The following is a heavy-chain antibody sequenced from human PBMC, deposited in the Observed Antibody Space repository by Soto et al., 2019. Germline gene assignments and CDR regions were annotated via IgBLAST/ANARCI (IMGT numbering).Heavy chain of an antibody. CDR3: ATLGGYTFGTADFDY. D-gene: IGHD5-18*01. J-gene: IGHJ4*02. CDR1: GFTVSINY. Sequence: GGSLILSCAASGFTVSINYMSWVRQSPGKGLEWVSVIYSGGSTYYADSVKGRFTISRDNSKNTLYLQMNSLRAEDTAVYYCATLGGYTFGTADFDYWGPGTLVTVS. V-gene: IGHV3-66*04. CDR2: IYSGGST.